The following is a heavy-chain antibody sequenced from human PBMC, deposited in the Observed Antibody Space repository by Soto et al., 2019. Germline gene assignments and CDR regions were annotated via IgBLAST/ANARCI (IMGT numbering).Heavy chain of an antibody. CDR3: ARDLETTVGSFDF. CDR2: ISGTGGST. V-gene: IGHV3-21*01. Sequence: GGSLRLSCAASGFVFITYTMNWCRHAPGKGLEWLSSISGTGGSTYYADSVRGRFTISRDNAKNSMSLQMNSLRADDTAVYYCARDLETTVGSFDFWGLGTLVTVSS. CDR1: GFVFITYT. J-gene: IGHJ4*02. D-gene: IGHD4-4*01.